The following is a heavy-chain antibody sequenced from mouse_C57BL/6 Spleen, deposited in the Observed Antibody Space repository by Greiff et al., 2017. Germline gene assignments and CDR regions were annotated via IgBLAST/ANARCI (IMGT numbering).Heavy chain of an antibody. Sequence: QVQLQQPGAELVMPGASVKLSCKASGYTFTSYWMHWVKQRPGQGLEWIGEIDPSDSYTNYNQKFKGKSTVTVDKSSSTAYMQLSSLTSEDSAVYYCARYPTTVVARWYFDVWGTGTTVTVSS. CDR1: GYTFTSYW. J-gene: IGHJ1*03. V-gene: IGHV1-69*01. CDR3: ARYPTTVVARWYFDV. CDR2: IDPSDSYT. D-gene: IGHD1-1*01.